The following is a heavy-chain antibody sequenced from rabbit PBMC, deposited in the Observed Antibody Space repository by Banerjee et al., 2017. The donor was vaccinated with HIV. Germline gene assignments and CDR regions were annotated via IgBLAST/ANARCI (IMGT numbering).Heavy chain of an antibody. Sequence: QEQLEESGGDLVKPEGSLTLTCTASGFYLSSRYWICWVRQAPGKGLEWIACIATGSGSINYASWAKGRFTISKTSSTTVTLQMTSLTAADTATYFCAREGYGDIGWNFNLWGPGTLVTVS. CDR3: AREGYGDIGWNFNL. V-gene: IGHV1S45*01. CDR1: GFYLSSRYW. D-gene: IGHD2-1*01. CDR2: IATGSGSI. J-gene: IGHJ4*01.